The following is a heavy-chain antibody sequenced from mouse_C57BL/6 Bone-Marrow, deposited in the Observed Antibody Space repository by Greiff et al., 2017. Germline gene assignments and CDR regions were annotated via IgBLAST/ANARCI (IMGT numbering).Heavy chain of an antibody. J-gene: IGHJ3*01. Sequence: VQLQQSGPGLVQPSPSLSITCTVSGFSLTSYGVHWVRQAPGKGLEWLGVIWRGGSTDYNAAFMSRLSITKDNSKRQVFFKMNSLQADDTAIFYCANDYSWFAYWGQGTLVTVSA. CDR3: ANDYSWFAY. D-gene: IGHD1-1*01. CDR1: GFSLTSYG. CDR2: IWRGGST. V-gene: IGHV2-5*01.